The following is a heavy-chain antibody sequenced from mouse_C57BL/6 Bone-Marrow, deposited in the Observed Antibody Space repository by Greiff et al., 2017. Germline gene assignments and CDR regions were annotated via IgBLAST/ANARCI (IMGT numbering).Heavy chain of an antibody. Sequence: VQLQQSGAELARPGASVKLSCKASGYTFTSYGISWVKQRTGQGLEWIGEIYPRSGNTYYNEKFKGKATLTADKSSSTAYMELRSLTSADSAVYFCAIYYDYGGGAMDYWGQGTSVTVSS. V-gene: IGHV1-81*01. CDR3: AIYYDYGGGAMDY. D-gene: IGHD2-4*01. J-gene: IGHJ4*01. CDR2: IYPRSGNT. CDR1: GYTFTSYG.